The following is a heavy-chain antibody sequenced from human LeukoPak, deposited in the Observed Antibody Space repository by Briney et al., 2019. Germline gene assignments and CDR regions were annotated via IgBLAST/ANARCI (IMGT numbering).Heavy chain of an antibody. CDR2: ISSSSSTI. V-gene: IGHV3-48*01. CDR3: ASNWNDYYYGMDV. CDR1: GFTFSSYS. D-gene: IGHD1-1*01. J-gene: IGHJ6*02. Sequence: GSLRLSCAASGFTFSSYSMNWVRQAPGKGLEWVSYISSSSSTIYYADSVKGRFAISRDNAKNSLYLQMNSLRAEDTAVYYCASNWNDYYYGMDVWGQGTTVTVSS.